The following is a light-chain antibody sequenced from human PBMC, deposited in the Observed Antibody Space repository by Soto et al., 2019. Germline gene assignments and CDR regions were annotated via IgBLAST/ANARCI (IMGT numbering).Light chain of an antibody. CDR2: GAS. Sequence: EIVLPQSPGTLSLSPGERATLSCRASQSVSNNLAWYQQKPGQAPXLLXYGASTRATGIPARFSGSGSGTEFTLTISSLQSEDFAVYYCQQYNNWPPGRTFGQGTKVDIK. CDR3: QQYNNWPPGRT. CDR1: QSVSNN. J-gene: IGKJ1*01. V-gene: IGKV3-15*01.